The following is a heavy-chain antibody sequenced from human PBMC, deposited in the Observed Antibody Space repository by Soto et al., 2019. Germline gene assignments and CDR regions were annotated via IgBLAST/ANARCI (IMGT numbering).Heavy chain of an antibody. CDR3: AKTPTYYDILTGYPYNWFDP. V-gene: IGHV3-23*01. CDR1: GFSFSTYP. J-gene: IGHJ5*02. Sequence: PGGSLRLSCAASGFSFSTYPMTWVRQAPGKRLEGVSSISGSGGDTYYIDSVKGRFTISRDNSKNTVYLQMNSLRAEDTAVYYCAKTPTYYDILTGYPYNWFDPWGQGTLVTVSS. D-gene: IGHD3-9*01. CDR2: ISGSGGDT.